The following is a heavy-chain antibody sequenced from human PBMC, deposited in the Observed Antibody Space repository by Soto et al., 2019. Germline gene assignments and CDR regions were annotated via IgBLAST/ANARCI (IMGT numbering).Heavy chain of an antibody. J-gene: IGHJ4*02. CDR3: AKAKRGILPTTTGGLDY. Sequence: EVQLLESGGNLVQPGGSLRLSCAGSGFPFSTYAVSWVRQTPGKGLEWVSAISPTGGSTYYVVSVRGRFTISIDSSKNSGFLQMSGLRAEDTAIYYCAKAKRGILPTTTGGLDYWGQGTVLSVSS. CDR2: ISPTGGST. D-gene: IGHD4-4*01. V-gene: IGHV3-23*01. CDR1: GFPFSTYA.